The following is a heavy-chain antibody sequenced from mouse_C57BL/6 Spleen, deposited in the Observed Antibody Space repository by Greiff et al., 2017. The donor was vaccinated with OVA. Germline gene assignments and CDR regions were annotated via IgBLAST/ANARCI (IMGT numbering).Heavy chain of an antibody. CDR2: IWWNDDK. V-gene: IGHV8-5*01. CDR1: GFSLSTSNMG. Sequence: QVTLKVSGPGILQPSQTLSLTCSFSGFSLSTSNMGIGWIRQPSGKGLEWLAHIWWNDDKYYNPSLKSRLTISKDTSNNQVFLNITSVDTADTATYYCAKIGAYWDFDVWGTGTTVTVSS. CDR3: AKIGAYWDFDV. J-gene: IGHJ1*03.